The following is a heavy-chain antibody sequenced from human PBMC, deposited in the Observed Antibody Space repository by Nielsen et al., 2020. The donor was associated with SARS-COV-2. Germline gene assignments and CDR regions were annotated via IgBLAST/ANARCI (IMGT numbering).Heavy chain of an antibody. Sequence: GESLKISCVASVFPFSSYVMTWVRQAPGKGLEWVSTFGVPRPNTYYADSVKGRFTISRDNSKNTLYLQMDSLRADDTAVYYCARNEAAPGMETNWYDHWGQGTPVTVSS. D-gene: IGHD6-13*01. CDR1: VFPFSSYV. J-gene: IGHJ5*02. CDR2: FGVPRPNT. CDR3: ARNEAAPGMETNWYDH. V-gene: IGHV3-23*01.